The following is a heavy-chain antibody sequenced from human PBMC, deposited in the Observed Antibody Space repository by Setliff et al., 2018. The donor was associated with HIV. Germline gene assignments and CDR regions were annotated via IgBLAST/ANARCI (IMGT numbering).Heavy chain of an antibody. V-gene: IGHV4-4*02. D-gene: IGHD6-6*01. J-gene: IGHJ4*02. CDR2: IYYSGST. Sequence: SETLSLTCAVSGGSISSSNWWSWVRQPPGKGLEWIGSIYYSGSTYYNPSLKSRVTISVDTSKNQFSLKLSSVTAADTAVYYCARAVQLGYFDYWGQGTLVTVSS. CDR3: ARAVQLGYFDY. CDR1: GGSISSSNW.